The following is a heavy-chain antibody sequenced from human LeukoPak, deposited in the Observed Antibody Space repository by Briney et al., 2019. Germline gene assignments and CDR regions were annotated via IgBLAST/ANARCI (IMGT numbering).Heavy chain of an antibody. V-gene: IGHV3-7*01. CDR3: ARDQAGSGGYPFDY. CDR1: GFTFSNYR. J-gene: IGHJ4*02. Sequence: GWSLRLSCAASGFTFSNYRMSWVRQAPGKGLEGLANIKQDASKKYYVDSVKGRFTISRDNGKNSLFLQLNSLRAEDTAVYYCARDQAGSGGYPFDYWGQGTLVTVSS. CDR2: IKQDASKK. D-gene: IGHD3-10*01.